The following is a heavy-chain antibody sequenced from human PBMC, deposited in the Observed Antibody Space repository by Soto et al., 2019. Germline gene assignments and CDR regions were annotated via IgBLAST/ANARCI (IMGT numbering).Heavy chain of an antibody. CDR2: IYYSGST. Sequence: TSETLPLTCTVSGGSISSYYWSWIRKPPGKGLEWIGYIYYSGSTNYNPSLKSRVTISVDTSKNQFSLKLSSVTAADTAVYYCAGSGNNHWFGPWGQRTLVTVSS. D-gene: IGHD6-25*01. J-gene: IGHJ5*02. V-gene: IGHV4-59*08. CDR3: AGSGNNHWFGP. CDR1: GGSISSYY.